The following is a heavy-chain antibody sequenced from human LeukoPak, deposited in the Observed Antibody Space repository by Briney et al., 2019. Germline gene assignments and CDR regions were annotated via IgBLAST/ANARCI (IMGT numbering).Heavy chain of an antibody. CDR1: GYTFTSYY. J-gene: IGHJ4*02. Sequence: ASVKVSCKASGYTFTSYYMHWVRQAPGQGLEWMGIINPSGGSTTYAQKFQGRVTMTRDTSTSIVYMELSSLRSEDTAVYYCARILSYDSSGYYSPRFDYWGQGTLVTVSS. CDR3: ARILSYDSSGYYSPRFDY. CDR2: INPSGGST. V-gene: IGHV1-46*01. D-gene: IGHD3-22*01.